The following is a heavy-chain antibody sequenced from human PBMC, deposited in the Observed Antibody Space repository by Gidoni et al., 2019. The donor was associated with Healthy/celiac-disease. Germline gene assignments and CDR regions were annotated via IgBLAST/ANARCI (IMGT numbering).Heavy chain of an antibody. CDR1: GYTFTSYS. J-gene: IGHJ4*02. CDR3: ARTHNWDYFDY. Sequence: QVQLVQSGAEVKKPGASVKVSCKASGYTFTSYSMHWVRQAPGKGLEWMGIINPSGGSTSYAQKFQGRVTMTRDTSTSTVYMELSSLRSEDTAVYYCARTHNWDYFDYWGQGTLVTVSS. D-gene: IGHD1-20*01. V-gene: IGHV1-46*01. CDR2: INPSGGST.